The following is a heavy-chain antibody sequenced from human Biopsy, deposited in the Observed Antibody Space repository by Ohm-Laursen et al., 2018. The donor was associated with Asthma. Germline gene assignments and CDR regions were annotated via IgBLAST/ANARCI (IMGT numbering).Heavy chain of an antibody. D-gene: IGHD6-19*01. V-gene: IGHV4-31*11. Sequence: SQTLSLTCAVSGGSISSGGYYWSWIRKHPGKGLEWIGYIYYSGSTYYNPSLKSRVTISVDTSKNQFSLKLSSVTAADTAVYYCARDGSSVAGTPYGMDVWGQGTTVTVSS. CDR3: ARDGSSVAGTPYGMDV. J-gene: IGHJ6*02. CDR1: GGSISSGGYY. CDR2: IYYSGST.